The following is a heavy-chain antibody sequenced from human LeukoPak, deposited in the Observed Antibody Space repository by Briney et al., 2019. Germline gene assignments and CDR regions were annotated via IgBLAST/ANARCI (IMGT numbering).Heavy chain of an antibody. Sequence: ASVKVSCKASGYTFNSYSINWVRQAPGQGLEWMGWINAYNGNTNYAQRVQGRVTMTTDTSTSTAYMELRSLRSDDTALYYCARDGFRGPSDYWGQGTLVTVSS. J-gene: IGHJ4*02. CDR2: INAYNGNT. D-gene: IGHD3-16*01. CDR1: GYTFNSYS. CDR3: ARDGFRGPSDY. V-gene: IGHV1-18*01.